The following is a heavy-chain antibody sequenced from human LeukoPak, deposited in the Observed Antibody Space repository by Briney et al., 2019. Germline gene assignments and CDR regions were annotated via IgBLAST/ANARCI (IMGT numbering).Heavy chain of an antibody. CDR1: GYTFTGYY. D-gene: IGHD2-2*01. Sequence: ASVKVSCKASGYTFTGYYMHWVRQAPGQGLEWKGWINPNSGGTNYAQKFQGGVTMTRDTSISTAYMELSRLRSDDTAVYYCAREYCSSTSCYPPDVWGQGTTVTVSS. J-gene: IGHJ6*02. CDR2: INPNSGGT. CDR3: AREYCSSTSCYPPDV. V-gene: IGHV1-2*02.